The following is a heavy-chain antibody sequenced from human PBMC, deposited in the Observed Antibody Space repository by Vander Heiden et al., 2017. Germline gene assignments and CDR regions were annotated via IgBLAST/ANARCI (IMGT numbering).Heavy chain of an antibody. CDR1: DFTFRYAW. D-gene: IGHD6-6*01. CDR2: IKSIAHGGTT. V-gene: IGHV3-15*07. J-gene: IGHJ4*02. CDR3: TTGLANYFAF. Sequence: EVQLVESGGGLVEPGGSLRLSCSASDFTFRYAWLPCVPQAPGKGLEWVGRIKSIAHGGTTDYAASVEGRFTISRDDSTKTLYLQMNSLQTGDTAVYYCTTGLANYFAFWGQGTLVTVSS.